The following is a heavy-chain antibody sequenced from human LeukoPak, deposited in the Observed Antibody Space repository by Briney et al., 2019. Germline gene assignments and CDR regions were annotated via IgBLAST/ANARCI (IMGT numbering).Heavy chain of an antibody. CDR3: AKDFWKQWLVYDY. CDR1: GFTFSRYA. CDR2: ISYDGSNK. V-gene: IGHV3-30-3*01. Sequence: GGSLRLSCAASGFTFSRYAMHWVRQAPGKGLEWVAIISYDGSNKYYADSVKGRFTISRDNSKNTLYLQMNSLRAEDTAVYYCAKDFWKQWLVYDYWGQGTLVTVSS. J-gene: IGHJ4*02. D-gene: IGHD6-19*01.